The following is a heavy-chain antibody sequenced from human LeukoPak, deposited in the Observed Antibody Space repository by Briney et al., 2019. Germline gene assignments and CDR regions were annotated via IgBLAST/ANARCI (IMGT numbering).Heavy chain of an antibody. D-gene: IGHD1-14*01. CDR2: IYYSGST. V-gene: IGHV4-61*01. CDR1: GAFVSSGSYY. Sequence: SETLSLTCTVSGAFVSSGSYYWSWIRQPPGKGLEWIGYIYYSGSTNYTRSLKSRLTISVCTSKNQFSLKLSSVTAADTAVYYCARGSGIVGMDVWGQGTTVTVSS. CDR3: ARGSGIVGMDV. J-gene: IGHJ6*02.